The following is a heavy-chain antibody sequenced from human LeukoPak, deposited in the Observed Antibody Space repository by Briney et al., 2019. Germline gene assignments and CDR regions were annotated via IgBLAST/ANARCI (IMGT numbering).Heavy chain of an antibody. J-gene: IGHJ6*03. D-gene: IGHD5-18*01. V-gene: IGHV5-51*01. CDR3: ATNTAQYYYYYMDV. CDR1: GYSFTSYW. CDR2: IYPGDSDT. Sequence: GESLQISCQGSGYSFTSYWIGWVRQLPGKGLEWMGIIYPGDSDTRYSPSFQGQVTISADKSIRTAYLQWSSLKASDTAMYYCATNTAQYYYYYMDVWGKGTTVTVSS.